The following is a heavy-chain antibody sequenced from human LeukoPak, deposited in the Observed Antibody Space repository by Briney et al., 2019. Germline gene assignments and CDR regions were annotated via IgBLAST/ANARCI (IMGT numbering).Heavy chain of an antibody. CDR3: AARVGVMDYYYYMDV. J-gene: IGHJ6*03. CDR2: IIPIFGTA. CDR1: GGTFSSYA. Sequence: GASVKVSCKASGGTFSSYAISWVRQDPGQGLEWMGGIIPIFGTANYAQKFQGRVTITTDESTSTAYMELSSLRSEDTAVYYCAARVGVMDYYYYMDVWGKGTTVTVSS. D-gene: IGHD3-16*01. V-gene: IGHV1-69*05.